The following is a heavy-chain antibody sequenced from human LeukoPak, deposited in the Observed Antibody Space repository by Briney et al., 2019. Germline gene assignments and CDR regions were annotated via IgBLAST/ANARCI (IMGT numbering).Heavy chain of an antibody. V-gene: IGHV1-69*13. D-gene: IGHD6-19*01. CDR3: ARAQETYSSGWYGYAFDI. Sequence: EASVKVSCKASGGTFSSYAFSWVRQAPGQGLEWMGGISPIFGTSNYAQKFQGRVTMTADESTSTAYMELSSLRSEDTALYYCARAQETYSSGWYGYAFDIWGQGTVVTVSS. J-gene: IGHJ3*02. CDR2: ISPIFGTS. CDR1: GGTFSSYA.